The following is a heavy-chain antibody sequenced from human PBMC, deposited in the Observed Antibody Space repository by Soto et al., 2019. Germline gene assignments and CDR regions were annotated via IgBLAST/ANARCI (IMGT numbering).Heavy chain of an antibody. CDR3: ARNNWQPDYLEGFDL. D-gene: IGHD1-20*01. CDR2: ISAYNGDT. J-gene: IGHJ4*02. V-gene: IGHV1-18*04. Sequence: VKVSFKTSGYPLTSHGSSWVRLAPGRGLEWMGWISAYNGDTKYAQRVQDRVSMTTDTSTATAYIELRSLRFDDTAIYFCARNNWQPDYLEGFDLWGQRTPVSVSS. CDR1: GYPLTSHG.